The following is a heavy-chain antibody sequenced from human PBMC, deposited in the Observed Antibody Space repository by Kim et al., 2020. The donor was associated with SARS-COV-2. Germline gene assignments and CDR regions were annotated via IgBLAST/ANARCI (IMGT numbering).Heavy chain of an antibody. CDR1: GYTFTSYA. CDR3: ARVLAPYGDYVENWFDP. D-gene: IGHD4-17*01. J-gene: IGHJ5*02. Sequence: ASVKVSCKASGYTFTSYAMNWVRQAPGQGLEWMGWINTNTGNPTYAQGFTGRFVFSLDTSVSTAYLQISSLKAEDTAVYYCARVLAPYGDYVENWFDPWGQGTLVTVSS. CDR2: INTNTGNP. V-gene: IGHV7-4-1*02.